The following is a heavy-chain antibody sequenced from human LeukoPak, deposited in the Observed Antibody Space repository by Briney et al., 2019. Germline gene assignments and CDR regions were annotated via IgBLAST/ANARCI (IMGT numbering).Heavy chain of an antibody. Sequence: GGSLRLSCAASGFTFSSYGMHWVRQAPGKGLEWVAVISYDGSNKYYADSVKGRFTISGDNSKNTLYLQMNSLRAEDTAVYYCAKDRGTWIQLWFFDYWGQGTLVTVSS. CDR1: GFTFSSYG. D-gene: IGHD5-18*01. CDR3: AKDRGTWIQLWFFDY. J-gene: IGHJ4*02. V-gene: IGHV3-30*18. CDR2: ISYDGSNK.